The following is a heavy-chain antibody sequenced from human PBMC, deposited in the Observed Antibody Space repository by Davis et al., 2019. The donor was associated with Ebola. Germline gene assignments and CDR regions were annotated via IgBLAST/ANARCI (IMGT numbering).Heavy chain of an antibody. D-gene: IGHD5-18*01. CDR3: ARGYSSWFDP. CDR1: GGSFSGYY. J-gene: IGHJ5*02. Sequence: SETLSLTCAVYGGSFSGYYWSWIRQPPGKGLEWIGEINHSGSTNYNPSLKSRVTISVDTSKNQFSLKLSSVTAADTAVYYCARGYSSWFDPWGQGTLVTISS. CDR2: INHSGST. V-gene: IGHV4-34*01.